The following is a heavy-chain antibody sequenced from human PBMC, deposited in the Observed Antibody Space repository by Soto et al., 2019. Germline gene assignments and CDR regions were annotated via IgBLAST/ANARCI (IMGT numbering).Heavy chain of an antibody. V-gene: IGHV1-18*01. CDR2: ISAYNGNT. CDR3: ATDIAVAGTGGY. J-gene: IGHJ4*02. CDR1: GYTFTSYG. D-gene: IGHD6-19*01. Sequence: ASVKVSCKASGYTFTSYGISWVRQAPGQGLEWMGWISAYNGNTNYAQKLQGRVTMTTDTSTSTAYMELRSLRSDDTAVYYCATDIAVAGTGGYWGQGTLVTVSS.